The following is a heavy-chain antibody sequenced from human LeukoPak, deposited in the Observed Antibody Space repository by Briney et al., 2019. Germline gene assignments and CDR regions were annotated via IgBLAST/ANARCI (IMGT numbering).Heavy chain of an antibody. Sequence: SETLSLTCAVYGASFSDYYWSWIGQPPGKGLEWIGEINHSGSTNYNPSLTSRVTISVDTSKNLFSLRLTSVTAADTAVYYCARAQGYCTGALCYLGRVYYFDYWGQGALVTVSS. D-gene: IGHD2-8*02. CDR2: INHSGST. J-gene: IGHJ4*02. V-gene: IGHV4-34*01. CDR1: GASFSDYY. CDR3: ARAQGYCTGALCYLGRVYYFDY.